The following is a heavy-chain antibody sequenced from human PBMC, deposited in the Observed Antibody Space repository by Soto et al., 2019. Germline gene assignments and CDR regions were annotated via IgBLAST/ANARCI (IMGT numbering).Heavy chain of an antibody. Sequence: PGGSLRLSXAASGFTFSSYAMSWVRQAPGKGLEWVSAISGSGGSTYYADSVKGRFTISRDNSKNTLYLQMNSLRAEDTAVYYCAKDQEYQLLYSYYYYGMDVWGQGTTVTVSS. D-gene: IGHD2-2*02. CDR3: AKDQEYQLLYSYYYYGMDV. J-gene: IGHJ6*02. CDR2: ISGSGGST. CDR1: GFTFSSYA. V-gene: IGHV3-23*01.